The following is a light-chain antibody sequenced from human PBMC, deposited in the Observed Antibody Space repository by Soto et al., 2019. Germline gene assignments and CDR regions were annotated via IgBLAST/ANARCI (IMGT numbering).Light chain of an antibody. CDR1: QSFSGY. V-gene: IGKV3-11*01. J-gene: IGKJ5*01. CDR3: QQRSNWPPVIT. CDR2: DAS. Sequence: DILLTQSPATLSLSPGERATLSSMASQSFSGYLAWYQQKPGQAPRLLIYDASKRATGLPARFSGRGSGTDFTLTISSLEPEDFAVYYCQQRSNWPPVITFGQGTRLEIK.